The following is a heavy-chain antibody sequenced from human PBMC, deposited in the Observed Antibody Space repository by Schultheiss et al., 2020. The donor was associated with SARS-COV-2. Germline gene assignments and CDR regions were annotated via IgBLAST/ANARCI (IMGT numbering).Heavy chain of an antibody. Sequence: SETLSLTCNVSGGSISSGDYYWSWIRQHPGKGLEWIGYIYYSGSTYYNPSLKSRVTISVDTSKNQFSLKLSSVTAADTAVYYCARDRDYGGNSGVSSYYYYGMDVWGQGTTVTVSS. D-gene: IGHD4-23*01. V-gene: IGHV4-31*03. CDR3: ARDRDYGGNSGVSSYYYYGMDV. CDR1: GGSISSGDYY. J-gene: IGHJ6*02. CDR2: IYYSGST.